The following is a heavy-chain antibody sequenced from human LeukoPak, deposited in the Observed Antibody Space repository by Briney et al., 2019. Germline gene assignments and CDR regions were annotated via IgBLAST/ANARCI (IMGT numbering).Heavy chain of an antibody. D-gene: IGHD3-9*01. CDR2: INPSGGST. Sequence: ASVKVSCKASGYTFTSYYMHWVRQAAGQGVEWRGIINPSGGSTSYAQKFQGRVTMTRDTSTSTVYMELSSLRSEDTAVYYCATLDWPLLDYWGQGTLVTVSS. V-gene: IGHV1-46*01. J-gene: IGHJ4*02. CDR3: ATLDWPLLDY. CDR1: GYTFTSYY.